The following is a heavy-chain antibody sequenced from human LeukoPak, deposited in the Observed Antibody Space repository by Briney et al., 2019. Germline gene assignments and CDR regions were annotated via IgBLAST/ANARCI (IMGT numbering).Heavy chain of an antibody. CDR1: GFTFSSFG. J-gene: IGHJ4*02. D-gene: IGHD6-13*01. CDR3: AKDLYSSSWFAGD. Sequence: GGSLRLSCAASGFTFSSFGMHWLRQAPGKGLEWVAVISYDGSNTYYGESVKGRFTISRDNSKKTLYLQMNSLRAEDTAVYYCAKDLYSSSWFAGDWGQGTLVTVPS. CDR2: ISYDGSNT. V-gene: IGHV3-30*18.